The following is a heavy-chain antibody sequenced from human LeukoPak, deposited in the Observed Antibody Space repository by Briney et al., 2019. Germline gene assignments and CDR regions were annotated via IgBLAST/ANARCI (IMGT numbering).Heavy chain of an antibody. D-gene: IGHD2-15*01. CDR3: AKAPPPYCSGGSCFDAFDI. J-gene: IGHJ3*02. CDR2: INHSGYTT. Sequence: GGSLRLSCAASGFIFSSYAMSWVRQAPGKGLEWVSAINHSGYTTYYADSVKGRFTISRDNSRNTLYLQINSLRAEDTAVYYCAKAPPPYCSGGSCFDAFDIWGQGTLSPSLQ. CDR1: GFIFSSYA. V-gene: IGHV3-23*01.